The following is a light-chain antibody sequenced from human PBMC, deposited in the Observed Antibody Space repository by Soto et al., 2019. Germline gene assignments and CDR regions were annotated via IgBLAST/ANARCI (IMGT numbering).Light chain of an antibody. CDR3: QSYDSSLRGV. V-gene: IGLV1-40*01. CDR2: GNN. J-gene: IGLJ2*01. Sequence: QPVLTQPPSVSGAPGQRVTISCTGSSSSIGAGYDVHWYQQLPGTAPKLLIYGNNNRPSGVPDRFSGSKSGTSASLAITGLQAEDEGDYYCQSYDSSLRGVFGGGTKLTVL. CDR1: SSSIGAGYD.